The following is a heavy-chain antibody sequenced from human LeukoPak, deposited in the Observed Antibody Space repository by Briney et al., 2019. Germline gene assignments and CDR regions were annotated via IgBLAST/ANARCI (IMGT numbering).Heavy chain of an antibody. V-gene: IGHV4-39*01. CDR3: ARHQDYAWFDP. D-gene: IGHD4-17*01. Sequence: SETLSLTCTVSGGSISSSSYYWGWIRQPPGKGLEWIGSIYYSGSTYYNPSLKSRVTISADTSKNQFSLKLSSVTAADTAVYYCARHQDYAWFDPWGQGTLVTVSS. J-gene: IGHJ5*02. CDR1: GGSISSSSYY. CDR2: IYYSGST.